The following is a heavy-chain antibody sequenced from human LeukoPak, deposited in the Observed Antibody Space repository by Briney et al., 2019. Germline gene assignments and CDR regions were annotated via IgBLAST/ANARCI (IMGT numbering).Heavy chain of an antibody. Sequence: PSETLSLTCGVSGTSFTSYYWSWIRQTPGKGLEWIGEVNHSGYTNMNPSLKSRVTISVDTSKNQFSLMMTSVTAADTAVYFCARMTTGHDYWGQGTLVTVFS. CDR1: GTSFTSYY. CDR3: ARMTTGHDY. V-gene: IGHV4-34*01. J-gene: IGHJ4*02. CDR2: VNHSGYT. D-gene: IGHD4-17*01.